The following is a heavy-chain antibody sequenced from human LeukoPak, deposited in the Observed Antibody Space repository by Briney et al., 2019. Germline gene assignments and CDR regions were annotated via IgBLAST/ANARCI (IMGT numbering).Heavy chain of an antibody. CDR3: TRRLGGSSEGYDY. V-gene: IGHV1-2*02. J-gene: IGHJ4*02. Sequence: ASVKVSCKASGHTFTGYYIHWVRPAPGQGLEWMGWINPNNGGTKYTQKFLGRVTMTGDTSINTAYMEVTSLRSDDTAVYYCTRRLGGSSEGYDYWGQGTLVTVSS. D-gene: IGHD1-26*01. CDR1: GHTFTGYY. CDR2: INPNNGGT.